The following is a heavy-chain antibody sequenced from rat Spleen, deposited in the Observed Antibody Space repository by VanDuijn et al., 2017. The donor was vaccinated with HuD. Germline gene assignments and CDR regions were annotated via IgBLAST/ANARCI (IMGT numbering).Heavy chain of an antibody. CDR2: ISYDGDST. CDR3: AKSRFYYYDGGYYCFNY. CDR1: GFTFSNFD. V-gene: IGHV5-29*01. D-gene: IGHD1-12*02. Sequence: EVQLVESGGDLVQPGRSLKLSCAASGFTFSNFDMAWVRQAPTKGLEWVASISYDGDSTYYRDSVKGRFTVSRDNAKSTLFLQMDSLRSEDTATYYCAKSRFYYYDGGYYCFNYWGLGVMVTVSS. J-gene: IGHJ2*01.